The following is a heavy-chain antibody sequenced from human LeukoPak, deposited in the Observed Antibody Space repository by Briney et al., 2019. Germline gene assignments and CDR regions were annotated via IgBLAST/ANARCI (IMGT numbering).Heavy chain of an antibody. Sequence: GGSLRLSCAASGFTFSSYSMNWVRQAPGKGLEWVSSISSSYIYYADSVKGRFTISRDNAKNSLYLQMNSLRAEDTAVYYCARAHSSSWNWGQGTLVTVSS. CDR3: ARAHSSSWN. V-gene: IGHV3-21*01. CDR1: GFTFSSYS. J-gene: IGHJ4*02. D-gene: IGHD6-13*01. CDR2: ISSSYI.